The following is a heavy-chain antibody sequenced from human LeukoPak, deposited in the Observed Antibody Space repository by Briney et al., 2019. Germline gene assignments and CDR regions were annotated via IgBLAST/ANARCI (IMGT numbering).Heavy chain of an antibody. V-gene: IGHV3-30*18. Sequence: RRSLRLSCAASGFTFDTYGMHWVRQSPGKGLEWVAVISHDGVDKYYADSVKGRFTISRDNSKNTVSLQVNSLRAEDTAAYYCAKGGYCSATRCYVGKGMDDWGQGTLVTVSS. CDR3: AKGGYCSATRCYVGKGMDD. CDR2: ISHDGVDK. D-gene: IGHD2-2*01. J-gene: IGHJ4*02. CDR1: GFTFDTYG.